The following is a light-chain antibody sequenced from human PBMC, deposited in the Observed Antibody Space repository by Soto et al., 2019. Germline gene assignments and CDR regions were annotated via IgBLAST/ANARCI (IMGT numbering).Light chain of an antibody. CDR2: AAS. CDR3: QQSYSTPWT. CDR1: QTIRRS. V-gene: IGKV1-39*01. J-gene: IGKJ1*01. Sequence: DIQMTQSPSSLSASVGDRVTITCRASQTIRRSLNWYQQKPGKAPKLLIFAASSLQTGVPSRFSGSGYGTDFTLTISSLQPEDFATYHCQQSYSTPWTFGQGTKVEIK.